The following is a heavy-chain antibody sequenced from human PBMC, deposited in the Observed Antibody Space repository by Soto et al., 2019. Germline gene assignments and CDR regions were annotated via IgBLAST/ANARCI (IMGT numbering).Heavy chain of an antibody. V-gene: IGHV4-31*03. CDR3: AGENATSTAPCSS. Sequence: PSETLSLTCTVSGGSISSGGHYWSWIRQFSGRGLEWIGYLYSTGTTNYTPSLKGRLTISVDTSKNQFSLKLSSLTAADTAIYYGAGENATSTAPCSSWGKGIRGRVCS. CDR1: GGSISSGGHY. J-gene: IGHJ5*02. D-gene: IGHD2-15*01. CDR2: LYSTGTT.